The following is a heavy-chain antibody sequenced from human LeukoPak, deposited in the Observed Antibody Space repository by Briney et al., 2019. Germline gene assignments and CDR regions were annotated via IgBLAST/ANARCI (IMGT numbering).Heavy chain of an antibody. J-gene: IGHJ4*02. CDR2: ISGSGGST. Sequence: GGSLRLICIGASFTFISDAMVWLLLAPGKGLEWVSGISGSGGSTYYADSVKGRFTISRDNSKNTLYLQMNSLRVEDTAVYYCAKDRGRTWVQVANWGQGTLVTVSS. V-gene: IGHV3-23*01. CDR3: AKDRGRTWVQVAN. CDR1: SFTFISDA. D-gene: IGHD3-10*01.